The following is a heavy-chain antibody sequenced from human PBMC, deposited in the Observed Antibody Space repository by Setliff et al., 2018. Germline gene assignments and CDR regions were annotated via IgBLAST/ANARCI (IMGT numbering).Heavy chain of an antibody. V-gene: IGHV4-38-2*01. CDR3: ARHGLQFLEWLSAFDY. Sequence: SETLSLICAVSGYSISSGYYWGWVRQPPGKGLEWIGNIYHSGSTYYNPSLKSRVTISVDTSKNQFSLKLTSVTAADTAVYYCARHGLQFLEWLSAFDYWGQGTLVTVSS. D-gene: IGHD3-3*01. CDR1: GYSISSGYY. CDR2: IYHSGST. J-gene: IGHJ4*02.